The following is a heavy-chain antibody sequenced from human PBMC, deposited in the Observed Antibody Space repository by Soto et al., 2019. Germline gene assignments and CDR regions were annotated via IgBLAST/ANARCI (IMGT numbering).Heavy chain of an antibody. CDR3: ARDGYSGRSDGFDI. D-gene: IGHD1-26*01. Sequence: QVQLVESGGGVVQPGRSLRLSCAASGFTFGAYSMHWVRQPPGKGLEWVAVISYDRKNERYTDPVKGRFTVSRDNSKSTMYLQMNSLRSEDTAVYYCARDGYSGRSDGFDIWGQGTMVTVSS. J-gene: IGHJ3*02. V-gene: IGHV3-30*04. CDR1: GFTFGAYS. CDR2: ISYDRKNE.